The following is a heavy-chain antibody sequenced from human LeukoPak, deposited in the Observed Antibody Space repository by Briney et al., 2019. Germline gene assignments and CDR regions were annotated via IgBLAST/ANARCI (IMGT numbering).Heavy chain of an antibody. CDR3: ARSSEGRYYYDSSGFSYYHYYMDV. J-gene: IGHJ6*03. D-gene: IGHD3-22*01. CDR1: GFTFSSYA. Sequence: GSLRLSCAASGFTFSSYAMSWVRQAPGKGLEWIGKINHSGTTNYNPSLKSRVTISVDTSKNQFSLKLSSVTAADTAVYYCARSSEGRYYYDSSGFSYYHYYMDVWGKGTTVTISS. V-gene: IGHV4-34*01. CDR2: INHSGTT.